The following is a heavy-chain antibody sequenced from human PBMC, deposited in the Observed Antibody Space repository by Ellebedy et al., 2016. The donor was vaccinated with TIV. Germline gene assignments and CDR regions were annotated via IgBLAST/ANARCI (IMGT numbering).Heavy chain of an antibody. V-gene: IGHV3-13*01. Sequence: GGSLRLXCAASGFTFSRHDMHWVRQATGKGLEWVSAIGTAGDTYYPGSVKGRFTISRDNSKNTLYLQMNSLRAEDTAVYYCAKDRGLNYYGSGSTYAMDVWGQGTTVTVSS. CDR3: AKDRGLNYYGSGSTYAMDV. J-gene: IGHJ6*02. CDR2: IGTAGDT. CDR1: GFTFSRHD. D-gene: IGHD3-10*01.